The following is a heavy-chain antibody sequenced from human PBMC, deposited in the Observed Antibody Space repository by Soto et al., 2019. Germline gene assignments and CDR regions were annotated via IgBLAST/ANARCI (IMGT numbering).Heavy chain of an antibody. CDR2: IHSDGSST. CDR3: ARGDRGAFDL. V-gene: IGHV3-74*01. CDR1: GFTFSYYW. Sequence: EVQLLESGGGLVQPGESLRLSCAASGFTFSYYWMHWVRQAPGMGLVWVSRIHSDGSSTTYADSVKGRFTISRDNARNTLYRHMNSLRGEDTAVYYCARGDRGAFDLWGQGTVVTVSS. J-gene: IGHJ3*01. D-gene: IGHD1-26*01.